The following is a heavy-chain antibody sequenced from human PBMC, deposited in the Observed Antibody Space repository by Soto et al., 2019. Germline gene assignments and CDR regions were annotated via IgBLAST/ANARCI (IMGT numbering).Heavy chain of an antibody. Sequence: ASVKVSCKVSGYTLTELSMHWVRQAPGKGLEWMGGFDPEDGETIYAQKFQGRVTMTEDTSTDTAYMELSSLRSEDTAVYYCATDTGYCSSTSCPYGMDVWGQGTTVTVSS. CDR1: GYTLTELS. J-gene: IGHJ6*02. V-gene: IGHV1-24*01. CDR2: FDPEDGET. D-gene: IGHD2-2*01. CDR3: ATDTGYCSSTSCPYGMDV.